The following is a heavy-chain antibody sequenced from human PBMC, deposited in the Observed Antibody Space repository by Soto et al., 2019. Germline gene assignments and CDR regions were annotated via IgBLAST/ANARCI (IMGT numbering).Heavy chain of an antibody. Sequence: VGSLRLSCAASGFTFSSYGMHWVRQAPGKGLEWVAVISYDGSNKYYADSVKGRFTISRDNSKNTLYLQMNSLRAEDTAVYYCASEEGWFDPWGQGTLVTVSS. CDR2: ISYDGSNK. CDR3: ASEEGWFDP. CDR1: GFTFSSYG. J-gene: IGHJ5*02. V-gene: IGHV3-30*03.